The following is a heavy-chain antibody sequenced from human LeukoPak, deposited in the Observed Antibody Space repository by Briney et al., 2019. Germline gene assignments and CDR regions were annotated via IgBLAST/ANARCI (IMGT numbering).Heavy chain of an antibody. D-gene: IGHD5-18*01. CDR2: IYYSGST. V-gene: IGHV4-61*01. Sequence: SETLSLTCTVSGASVSSGSYYWSWIRQPPGKGLEWIGYIYYSGSTNYNPSLKSRVTISVDTSKNQFSLKLSSVAAADTAVYYCARGSRGYSYGWGQGTLVTVSS. CDR3: ARGSRGYSYG. J-gene: IGHJ4*02. CDR1: GASVSSGSYY.